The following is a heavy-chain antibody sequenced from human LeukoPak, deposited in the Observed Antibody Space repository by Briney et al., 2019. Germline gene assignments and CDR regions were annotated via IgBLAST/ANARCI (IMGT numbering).Heavy chain of an antibody. CDR2: IYPGDSDI. D-gene: IGHD2-15*01. V-gene: IGHV5-51*01. CDR3: AGYKSQASGGKGGFGP. Sequence: GESLKISCKGSRYSFTTYWIGWVRQMPGKGLEWMGHIYPGDSDIRYSPSFQGQVTISADKSISTAYLQWSSLKVSDTAMYFCAGYKSQASGGKGGFGPWGQGTLVTVAS. J-gene: IGHJ5*02. CDR1: RYSFTTYW.